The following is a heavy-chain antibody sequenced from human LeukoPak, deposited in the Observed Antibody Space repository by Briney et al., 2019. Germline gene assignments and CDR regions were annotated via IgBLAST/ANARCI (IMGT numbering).Heavy chain of an antibody. D-gene: IGHD1-1*01. CDR1: GFTFSSYW. CDR2: IKQDGSEK. J-gene: IGHJ3*02. Sequence: GGSLRLSCAASGFTFSSYWMSCVRQAPGKGLEWVANIKQDGSEKYYVDSVKGRFTISRDNAKNSLYLQMNSLRAEDTAVYYCARDLLLERRGNDAFDIWGQGTMVTVSS. CDR3: ARDLLLERRGNDAFDI. V-gene: IGHV3-7*01.